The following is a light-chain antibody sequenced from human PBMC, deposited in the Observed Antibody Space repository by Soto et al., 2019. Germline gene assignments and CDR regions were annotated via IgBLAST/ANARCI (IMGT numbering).Light chain of an antibody. J-gene: IGKJ2*01. Sequence: EIVLTQSPATLSVSPGERVTLSCRASQSVNTNLAWYQQRPGQAPRRLIYGATTRSSGIPARFSGSGSGTEFTLTISSLQSEDFAVYYCQHYNNWPPYTFGQGTRLEIK. V-gene: IGKV3-15*01. CDR2: GAT. CDR1: QSVNTN. CDR3: QHYNNWPPYT.